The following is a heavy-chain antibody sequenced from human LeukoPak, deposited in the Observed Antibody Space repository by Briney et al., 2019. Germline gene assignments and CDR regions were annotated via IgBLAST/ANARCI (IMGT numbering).Heavy chain of an antibody. CDR2: IYTSGST. Sequence: SETLSLTCTVSGGSISSGSYYWSWIRQPAGKGLEWIGRIYTSGSTNYNPSLKSRVTISVDTSKNQFSLKLSSVTAADTAVYYCASSNYGVFDYWGQGTLVTVSS. CDR3: ASSNYGVFDY. J-gene: IGHJ4*02. V-gene: IGHV4-61*02. D-gene: IGHD4-11*01. CDR1: GGSISSGSYY.